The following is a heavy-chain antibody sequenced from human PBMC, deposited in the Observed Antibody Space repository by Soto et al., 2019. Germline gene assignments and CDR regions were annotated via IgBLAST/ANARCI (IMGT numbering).Heavy chain of an antibody. D-gene: IGHD2-15*01. V-gene: IGHV4-30-2*01. Sequence: QLPLQESGSGLVKPSQTLSLTCAVSGGSISSGGYSWSWIRQPPGKGLEWIGYIYHSGSTYYNPSHKRPVTVSVDRSNNQFSLERSSVTAADTAVYYCARGQVVAAQHWGQGTLVTVSS. CDR1: GGSISSGGYS. J-gene: IGHJ4*02. CDR3: ARGQVVAAQH. CDR2: IYHSGST.